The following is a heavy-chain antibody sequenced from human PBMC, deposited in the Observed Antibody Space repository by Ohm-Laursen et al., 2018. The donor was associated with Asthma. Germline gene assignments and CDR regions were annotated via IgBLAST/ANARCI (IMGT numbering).Heavy chain of an antibody. CDR3: ASMYYYDSSGYYPFDY. Sequence: SLRLSCAASGFTFSTYWMHWVRQAPGKGLVWVSRVYGDGSNTIYADSVKGRFTISRDNAKNTLYLQMNSLRAEDTAVYYCASMYYYDSSGYYPFDYWGQGTLVTVSS. CDR2: VYGDGSNT. CDR1: GFTFSTYW. J-gene: IGHJ4*02. V-gene: IGHV3-74*01. D-gene: IGHD3-22*01.